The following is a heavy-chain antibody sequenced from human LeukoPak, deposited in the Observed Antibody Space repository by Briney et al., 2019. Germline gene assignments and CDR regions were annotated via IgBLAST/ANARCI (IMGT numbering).Heavy chain of an antibody. Sequence: PGGSLRLSCTASGFTFSDCDMSWFRQAPGKGLQRVSSISYMGDHRYYADSAKGRFTISRDNAKNSLYLQMDNLRADDTAVYYCGKAFPPLRVAAAGDYWGQGTLVTVSS. J-gene: IGHJ4*02. CDR3: GKAFPPLRVAAAGDY. CDR1: GFTFSDCD. V-gene: IGHV3-21*06. D-gene: IGHD6-25*01. CDR2: ISYMGDHR.